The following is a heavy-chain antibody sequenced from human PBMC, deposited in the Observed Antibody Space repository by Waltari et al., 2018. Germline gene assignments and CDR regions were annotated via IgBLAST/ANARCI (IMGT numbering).Heavy chain of an antibody. CDR1: GDPFSSGPW. V-gene: IGHV4-4*03. CDR3: ARDRGRGLYLDS. CDR2: VHGSGKT. D-gene: IGHD2-15*01. J-gene: IGHJ4*02. Sequence: QVQLQESGPGLVKPPEPLSLTCNGPGDPFSSGPWLSWVRQSPGKGLEWIGQVHGSGKTNYNPSLESRVSISKDTSNKQFSLKLTFATAADTAVYYCARDRGRGLYLDSWGQGILVTVSP.